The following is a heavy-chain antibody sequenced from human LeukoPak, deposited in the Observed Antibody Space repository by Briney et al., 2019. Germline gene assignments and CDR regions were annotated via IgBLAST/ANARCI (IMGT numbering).Heavy chain of an antibody. V-gene: IGHV3-23*01. CDR1: GFNFSTYA. CDR3: AKDLAVAGTYYFDY. D-gene: IGHD6-19*01. CDR2: ISGNGGST. Sequence: GGSLRLSCAASGFNFSTYAMSWVRQAPGKGLEWVSAISGNGGSTYYADSVKGRFTISRDNSKNTLYLQMDSLRAEDTAIYYCAKDLAVAGTYYFDYWGQGTLVTVSS. J-gene: IGHJ4*02.